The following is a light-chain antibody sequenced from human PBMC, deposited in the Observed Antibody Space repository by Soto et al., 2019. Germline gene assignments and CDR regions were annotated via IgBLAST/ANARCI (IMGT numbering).Light chain of an antibody. CDR3: SSYAGSNNFV. CDR2: EVN. Sequence: QSVLAQPPSASGSPGQSVTISCTGASSDVGGYNYASWYQQHPGKAPKLMIYEVNKRPSGVPDRFSGSKFGNTASLTVSGLQGEDEADYYCSSYAGSNNFVFGTGTKVTVL. J-gene: IGLJ1*01. CDR1: SSDVGGYNY. V-gene: IGLV2-8*01.